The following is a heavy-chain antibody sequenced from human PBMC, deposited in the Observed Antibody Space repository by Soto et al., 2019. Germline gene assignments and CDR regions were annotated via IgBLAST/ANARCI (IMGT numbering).Heavy chain of an antibody. V-gene: IGHV4-31*01. CDR2: IYYSGST. CDR1: GGSISSGGYY. CDR3: ARERRKNFDY. Sequence: QVQLQESGPGLVKPSQTLSLTCTVSGGSISSGGYYWSWIRQHPGKGLEWIGYIYYSGSTYYNPSLKXXVXIXXDTSKNQFSLKLSSVTAADTAVYYCARERRKNFDYWGQGTLVTVSS. J-gene: IGHJ4*02.